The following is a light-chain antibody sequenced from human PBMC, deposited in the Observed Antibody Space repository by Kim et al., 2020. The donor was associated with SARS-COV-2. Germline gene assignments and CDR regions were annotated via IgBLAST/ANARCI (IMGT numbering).Light chain of an antibody. J-gene: IGLJ2*01. CDR3: QAWDSSTAS. CDR2: QDS. V-gene: IGLV3-1*01. CDR1: KLGDKY. Sequence: VYPGQTASITCTGDKLGDKYACWYQQKPGQSPVLVIYQDSKRPSGIPERFSGSNSGNTATLTISGTQAMDEADYYCQAWDSSTASFGGGTQLTVL.